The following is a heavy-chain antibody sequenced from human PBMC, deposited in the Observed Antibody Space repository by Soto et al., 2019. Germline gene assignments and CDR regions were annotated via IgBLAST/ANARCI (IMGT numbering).Heavy chain of an antibody. CDR3: AREGDYGDFLFH. J-gene: IGHJ4*02. Sequence: AAVKVSCKACGCTFTSYGISWVRQAPGQGLEWMGWISAYNGNTNYAQKLQGRVTMTTDTSTSTAYMELRSLRSDDTAVYYCAREGDYGDFLFHWGQGTLVTVSS. CDR1: GCTFTSYG. CDR2: ISAYNGNT. D-gene: IGHD4-17*01. V-gene: IGHV1-18*04.